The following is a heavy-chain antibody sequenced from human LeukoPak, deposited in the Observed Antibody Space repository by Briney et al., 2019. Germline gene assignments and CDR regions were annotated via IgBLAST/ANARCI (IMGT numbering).Heavy chain of an antibody. V-gene: IGHV3-48*04. CDR1: GLTFNKYW. CDR2: ISSSGSTI. Sequence: PGGSLRLSCEASGLTFNKYWMTWVRQAPGKGLEWVSYISSSGSTIYYADSVKGQFTISRDNAKNSLYLQMNSLRAEDTAVYYCARRAGAYSHPYDYWGQGTLVTVSS. J-gene: IGHJ4*02. CDR3: ARRAGAYSHPYDY. D-gene: IGHD4/OR15-4a*01.